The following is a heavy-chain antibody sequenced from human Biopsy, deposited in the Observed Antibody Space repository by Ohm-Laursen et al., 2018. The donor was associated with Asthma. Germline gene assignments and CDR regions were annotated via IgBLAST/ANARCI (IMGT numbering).Heavy chain of an antibody. CDR1: GFTVTTHY. J-gene: IGHJ6*02. Sequence: SLRLSCAATGFTVTTHYMSWVRQAPGKGLEWVSVIYSGGSTYYADSVKGRFTISRDSSKNTLFLQMDSLRAEDTAVYYCARQPIAEPGTTFYYYYGMDVWGQGTTVTVSS. CDR2: IYSGGST. D-gene: IGHD6-13*01. V-gene: IGHV3-53*01. CDR3: ARQPIAEPGTTFYYYYGMDV.